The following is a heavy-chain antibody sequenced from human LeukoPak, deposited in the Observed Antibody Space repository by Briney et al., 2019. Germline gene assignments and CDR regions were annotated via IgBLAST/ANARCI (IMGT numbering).Heavy chain of an antibody. CDR1: GFTVSGSY. CDR3: ARLVVDSHAFDV. CDR2: LYSVGTI. Sequence: GESLKISCAASGFTVSGSYMSWIRQAPGKGLEWVSILYSVGTIYYADSVKGRFTISRDNSKNTLYLQMNSLRVEDAAVYYCARLVVDSHAFDVWGQGTMVTVSS. D-gene: IGHD6-19*01. J-gene: IGHJ3*01. V-gene: IGHV3-53*01.